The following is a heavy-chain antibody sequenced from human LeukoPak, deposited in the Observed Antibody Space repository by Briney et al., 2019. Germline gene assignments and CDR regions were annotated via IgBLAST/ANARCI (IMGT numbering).Heavy chain of an antibody. Sequence: GGSLRLSCAASGFTVDSNYLSWVRQAPGKGPEWVSTIYAGGNTYYAASVKGRFTISRDFSKNTVFLHMNSLRAEDTAMYYCARGDDSGYYDYFDYWGQGALVTVSS. J-gene: IGHJ4*02. CDR2: IYAGGNT. D-gene: IGHD3-22*01. V-gene: IGHV3-53*01. CDR3: ARGDDSGYYDYFDY. CDR1: GFTVDSNY.